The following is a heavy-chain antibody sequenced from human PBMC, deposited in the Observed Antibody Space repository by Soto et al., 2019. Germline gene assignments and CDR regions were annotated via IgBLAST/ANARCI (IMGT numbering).Heavy chain of an antibody. J-gene: IGHJ5*02. CDR3: ARQDDFWSGSHWFDP. D-gene: IGHD3-3*01. CDR2: VYYNGFT. V-gene: IGHV4-39*01. Sequence: PSETLSLTCTVSGDSISSTNYYWGWIRQPPGKGLEWIGNVYYNGFTYYNPSLKSRVTIFVDTSKNHFSLKLTSVTAADTAVYYCARQDDFWSGSHWFDPWGQGTLVTVSS. CDR1: GDSISSTNYY.